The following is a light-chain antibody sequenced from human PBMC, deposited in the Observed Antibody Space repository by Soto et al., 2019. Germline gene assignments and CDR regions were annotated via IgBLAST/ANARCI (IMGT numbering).Light chain of an antibody. CDR3: QQYGSSPWT. Sequence: EIVLTQSPGTLSLSPGERATISCRASQSVSSNYLAWYQQKPGQAPRLLIYAASNRASGIPDRFGGSESGTDFTLTVSRLEPEDFAVYYCQQYGSSPWTFGQGTKVEI. CDR2: AAS. CDR1: QSVSSNY. J-gene: IGKJ1*01. V-gene: IGKV3-20*01.